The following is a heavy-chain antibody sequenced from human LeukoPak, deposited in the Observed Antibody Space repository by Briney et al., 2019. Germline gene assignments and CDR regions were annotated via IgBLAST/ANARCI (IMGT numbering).Heavy chain of an antibody. Sequence: SETLSLTCAVYGGSFSGYYWSWIRQPPGKGLEWIGDINHSGNTNYNPSLKSRVTISVDTSKNQFSLKLSSVTAADTAVYYCARGGYYAYRGWFDPWGQGTLVTVSS. CDR1: GGSFSGYY. D-gene: IGHD2/OR15-2a*01. V-gene: IGHV4-34*01. J-gene: IGHJ5*02. CDR2: INHSGNT. CDR3: ARGGYYAYRGWFDP.